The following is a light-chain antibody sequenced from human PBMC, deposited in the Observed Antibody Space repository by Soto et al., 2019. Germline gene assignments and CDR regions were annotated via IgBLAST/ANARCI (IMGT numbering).Light chain of an antibody. CDR1: KDIGNF. V-gene: IGKV1-27*01. CDR3: HQYNSWPPGT. Sequence: DIQMTQSPSSLSALLGDRVTITCRSSKDIGNFLAWYQQKPGKVPKLLIYAASTLQSGVPSRFSGSGSGTEFTLTISSLQSEDFALYYCHQYNSWPPGTFGQGPRWIS. J-gene: IGKJ2*01. CDR2: AAS.